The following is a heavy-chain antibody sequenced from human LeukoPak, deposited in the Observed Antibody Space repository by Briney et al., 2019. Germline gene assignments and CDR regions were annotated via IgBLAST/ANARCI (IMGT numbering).Heavy chain of an antibody. D-gene: IGHD6-19*01. CDR3: ARGSRQWLGLAFGY. CDR2: MNPNSGNT. Sequence: ASVKVSCKASGYTFTSYDINWVRQATGQGLEWMGWMNPNSGNTGYAQKFQGRVTMTRNTSISTAYMELSSLRSEDTAVYYCARGSRQWLGLAFGYWGQGTLVTFSS. J-gene: IGHJ4*02. V-gene: IGHV1-8*01. CDR1: GYTFTSYD.